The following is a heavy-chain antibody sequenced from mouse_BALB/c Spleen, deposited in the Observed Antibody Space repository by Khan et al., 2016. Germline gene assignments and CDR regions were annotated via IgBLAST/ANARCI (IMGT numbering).Heavy chain of an antibody. J-gene: IGHJ4*01. Sequence: VQLQQSGPELMKPGASVKISCKASGYSFTSYYMHWVKQSHGKSLEWIGYIDPFNGGTSYNQKFKGKATLTVDKSSSTAYMHLSSLTSEDSAVYYCASITQSFYAIDYWGQGTSVTVSS. CDR2: IDPFNGGT. CDR3: ASITQSFYAIDY. CDR1: GYSFTSYY. V-gene: IGHV1S135*01. D-gene: IGHD1-1*01.